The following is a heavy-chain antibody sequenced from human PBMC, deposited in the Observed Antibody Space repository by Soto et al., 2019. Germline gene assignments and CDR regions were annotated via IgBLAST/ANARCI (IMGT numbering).Heavy chain of an antibody. Sequence: SETLSLTCAVYGGSFSGYYWSWIRQPPGKGLEWIGEINHSGSTNYNPSLKSRVTISVDTSKNQFSLKLSSVTAADTAVYYCARGVDIVVVPAAKGSSWFDPWGQGTLVTVSS. CDR3: ARGVDIVVVPAAKGSSWFDP. D-gene: IGHD2-2*03. J-gene: IGHJ5*02. CDR2: INHSGST. V-gene: IGHV4-34*01. CDR1: GGSFSGYY.